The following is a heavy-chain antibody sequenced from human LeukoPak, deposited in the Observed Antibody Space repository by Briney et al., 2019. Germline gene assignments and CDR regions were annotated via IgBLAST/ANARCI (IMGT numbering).Heavy chain of an antibody. V-gene: IGHV4-34*01. CDR3: ASISGWYQSAFDY. CDR1: GGSFSGYY. J-gene: IGHJ4*02. D-gene: IGHD6-19*01. Sequence: SETLSLTCAVYGGSFSGYYWSWIRQPPGKGLEWIGEINHSGSTNYNPSLKSRVTISVDTSKNQFSPKLSSVTAADTAVYYCASISGWYQSAFDYWGQGTLVTVSS. CDR2: INHSGST.